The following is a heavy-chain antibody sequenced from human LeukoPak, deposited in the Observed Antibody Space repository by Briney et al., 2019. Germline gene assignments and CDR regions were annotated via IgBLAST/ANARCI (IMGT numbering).Heavy chain of an antibody. J-gene: IGHJ4*02. CDR3: ARSVGGDSSGYAPSY. D-gene: IGHD3-22*01. CDR2: IYYGGST. V-gene: IGHV4-59*01. CDR1: GGSISSYY. Sequence: SETLSLTCTVSGGSISSYYRSWVRQPPGQGLEWGGYIYYGGSTTYNPSLKSRVTISVDTSKNQFSLELSSVTAADTAVYSCARSVGGDSSGYAPSYWGQGTLVTVSS.